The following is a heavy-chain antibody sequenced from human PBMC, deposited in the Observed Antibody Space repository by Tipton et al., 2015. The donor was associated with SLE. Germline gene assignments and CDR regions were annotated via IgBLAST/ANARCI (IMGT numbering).Heavy chain of an antibody. Sequence: TLSLTCAVYGGSFSGYYWSWIRQPPGKGLEWIGEINHSGSTNYNPSLKSRVTISVDTSKNQFSLKLSSVTAADTAVYYCASYNIQLWFSDYWGQGTLVTVSS. CDR3: ASYNIQLWFSDY. CDR1: GGSFSGYY. CDR2: INHSGST. J-gene: IGHJ4*02. D-gene: IGHD5-18*01. V-gene: IGHV4-34*01.